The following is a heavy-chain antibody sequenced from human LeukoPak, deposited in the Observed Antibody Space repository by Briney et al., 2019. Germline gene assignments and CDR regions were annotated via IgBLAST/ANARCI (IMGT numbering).Heavy chain of an antibody. D-gene: IGHD6-13*01. V-gene: IGHV1-46*01. CDR3: ARGDSSGWYSLSRWFDP. CDR1: GYTFTSYY. J-gene: IGHJ5*02. CDR2: INPSGGST. Sequence: ASVKVSCKASGYTFTSYYMHWVRQAPGQGLEWMGIINPSGGSTSYAQKFQGRVTMTRDTSTSTAHMELRSLRSDDTAVYYCARGDSSGWYSLSRWFDPWGQGTLVTVSS.